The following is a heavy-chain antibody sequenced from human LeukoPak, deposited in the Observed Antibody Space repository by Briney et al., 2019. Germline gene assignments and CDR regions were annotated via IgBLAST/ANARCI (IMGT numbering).Heavy chain of an antibody. CDR3: ARESLTDIVVVGAFDI. V-gene: IGHV3-74*01. D-gene: IGHD2-15*01. Sequence: GGSLRLSCAASGFTFSRYWMHWVRQAPGKGPVWVSRINSDGSSTSYADSVKGRFTISRDNAKNTLYLQMNSLRAEDTAVYYCARESLTDIVVVGAFDIWGQGTMVTVSS. J-gene: IGHJ3*02. CDR2: INSDGSST. CDR1: GFTFSRYW.